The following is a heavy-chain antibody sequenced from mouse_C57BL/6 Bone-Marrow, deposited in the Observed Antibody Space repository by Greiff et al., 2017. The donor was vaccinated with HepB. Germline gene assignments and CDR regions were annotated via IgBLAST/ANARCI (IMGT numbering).Heavy chain of an antibody. CDR3: ARHYGSSYGDYAMDY. V-gene: IGHV1-42*01. Sequence: VQLQQSGPELVKPGASVKISCKASGYSFTGYYMNWVMQSPEKSLEWIGEINPSTGGTTYNQKFKAKATLTVDKSSSTAYMQLKSLTSEDSAVYYCARHYGSSYGDYAMDYWGQGTSVTVSS. J-gene: IGHJ4*01. D-gene: IGHD1-1*01. CDR1: GYSFTGYY. CDR2: INPSTGGT.